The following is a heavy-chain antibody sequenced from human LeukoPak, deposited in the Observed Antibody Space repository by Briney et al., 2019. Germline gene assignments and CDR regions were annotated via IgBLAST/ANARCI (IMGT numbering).Heavy chain of an antibody. CDR1: GFTFSTHA. CDR3: AKDGEYSYGYGFDY. D-gene: IGHD5-18*01. V-gene: IGHV3-23*01. CDR2: ISGRGDSA. J-gene: IGHJ4*02. Sequence: GGSLRLSCAASGFTFSTHAMTWVRQAPGKGLEWVSAISGRGDSAYYADSVRGLFTISRDNSENTLYLQMNSLRAEDTAVYYCAKDGEYSYGYGFDYWGQGTLVTVSS.